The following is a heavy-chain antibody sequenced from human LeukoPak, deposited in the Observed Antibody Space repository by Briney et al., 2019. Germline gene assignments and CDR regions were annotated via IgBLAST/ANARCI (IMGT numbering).Heavy chain of an antibody. CDR1: GGSISSSSYY. CDR3: ARVGATGDVFVRF. CDR2: IYYSGST. V-gene: IGHV4-39*07. D-gene: IGHD1-26*01. J-gene: IGHJ4*02. Sequence: SETLSLTCTVSGGSISSSSYYWGWIRQPPGKGLEWIGSIYYSGSTYYNPSLKSRVTISVDTSKNQFSLKLSSVTAADTAVYYCARVGATGDVFVRFWGQGTLVTVSS.